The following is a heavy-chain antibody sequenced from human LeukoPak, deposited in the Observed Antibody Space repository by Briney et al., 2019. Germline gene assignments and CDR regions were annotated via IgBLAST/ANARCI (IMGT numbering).Heavy chain of an antibody. D-gene: IGHD2-2*01. J-gene: IGHJ4*02. Sequence: SQTLSLTSAIPGDSVSTNSAAWNWIRHSPSRGLEWLGRTYYRSKWYNDYAVSVKSRITINPDTSKNQFSLQLNSVTPEDTAVYYCARAAVVPAAYFDDWGQGTLVTVSS. CDR1: GDSVSTNSAA. V-gene: IGHV6-1*01. CDR2: TYYRSKWYN. CDR3: ARAAVVPAAYFDD.